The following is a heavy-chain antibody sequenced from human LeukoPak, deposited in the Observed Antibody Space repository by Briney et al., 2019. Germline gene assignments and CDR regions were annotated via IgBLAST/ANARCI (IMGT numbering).Heavy chain of an antibody. D-gene: IGHD1-26*01. CDR1: GYTFTSYG. CDR2: LSAYNGNT. V-gene: IGHV1-18*01. CDR3: GRGLGWELRTHFDY. Sequence: ASVKVSCKGSGYTFTSYGISWVRQAPGQGLEWMGWLSAYNGNTNYAQKLQGRVTMTTDTSTSTAYMELRSLRSDDTAVYYCGRGLGWELRTHFDYWGQGTLVSVSS. J-gene: IGHJ4*02.